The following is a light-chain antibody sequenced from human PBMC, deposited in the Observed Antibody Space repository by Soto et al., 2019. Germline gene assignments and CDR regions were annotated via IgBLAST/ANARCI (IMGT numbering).Light chain of an antibody. Sequence: EIVMTQSPATPSVSPGESVTLSCRASQLFSNNLAWYQRRPGQAPRLLIYGSSTRATGVPPRFSGSASGTEFTLTISSLQSEDFGVYYCQQYNDWPRTFGQGTRLEIK. J-gene: IGKJ5*01. CDR1: QLFSNN. V-gene: IGKV3-15*01. CDR2: GSS. CDR3: QQYNDWPRT.